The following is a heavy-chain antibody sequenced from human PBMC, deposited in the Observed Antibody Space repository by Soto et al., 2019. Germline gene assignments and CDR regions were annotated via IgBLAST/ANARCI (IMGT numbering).Heavy chain of an antibody. J-gene: IGHJ6*03. CDR1: GFTFSDYY. Sequence: GGSLRLSCAASGFTFSDYYMSWIRQAPGKGLEWVSYISSSGSTIYYADSVKGRFTISRDKAKNSLYLQMNSLRAEDTARYYCARDAHKRVLLWFGTPTPQDYYYYYMDVWGKGTTVTVSS. CDR2: ISSSGSTI. V-gene: IGHV3-11*01. D-gene: IGHD3-10*01. CDR3: ARDAHKRVLLWFGTPTPQDYYYYYMDV.